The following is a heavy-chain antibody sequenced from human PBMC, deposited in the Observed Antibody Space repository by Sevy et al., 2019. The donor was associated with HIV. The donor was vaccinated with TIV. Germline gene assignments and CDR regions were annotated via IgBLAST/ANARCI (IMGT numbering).Heavy chain of an antibody. D-gene: IGHD3-9*01. CDR3: AHRCSKGITITEFDY. J-gene: IGHJ4*02. CDR2: IYWDGDT. CDR1: GFSFSTSGVG. Sequence: GPTLVKPTQTLTLTCTFSGFSFSTSGVGVGWIRQPPGKAPEWLAMIYWDGDTRYSPSLMNRLTITKDTSKDQVVLRMANMEPVDTGTYYCAHRCSKGITITEFDYWGQGTLVTVSS. V-gene: IGHV2-5*02.